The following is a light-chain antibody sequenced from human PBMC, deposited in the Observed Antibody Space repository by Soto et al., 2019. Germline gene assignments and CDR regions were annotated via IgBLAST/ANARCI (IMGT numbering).Light chain of an antibody. Sequence: EIVLTQSPGTLSLSPGERATLSCRASQSVSSSYLAWYQQKPGQAPRLLIYGASSRATGIPDRFSVSGSGTDFTLTISRLEPEDFAVYYCQQYGSPFGQGTKVEIK. V-gene: IGKV3-20*01. J-gene: IGKJ1*01. CDR2: GAS. CDR3: QQYGSP. CDR1: QSVSSSY.